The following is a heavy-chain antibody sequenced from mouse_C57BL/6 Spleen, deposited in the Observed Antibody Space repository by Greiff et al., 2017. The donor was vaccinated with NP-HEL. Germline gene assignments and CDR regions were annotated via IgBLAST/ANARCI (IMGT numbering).Heavy chain of an antibody. V-gene: IGHV5-6*01. Sequence: EVKLVESGGDLVKPGGSLKLSCAASGFTFSSYGMSWVRQTPDKRLEWVATISSGGSYTYYPDSVKGRFTISRDNAKNTLYLQMSSLKSEDTAMYYCARRGDYGSSYYFDYWGQGTTLTVSS. CDR1: GFTFSSYG. J-gene: IGHJ2*01. CDR2: ISSGGSYT. D-gene: IGHD1-1*01. CDR3: ARRGDYGSSYYFDY.